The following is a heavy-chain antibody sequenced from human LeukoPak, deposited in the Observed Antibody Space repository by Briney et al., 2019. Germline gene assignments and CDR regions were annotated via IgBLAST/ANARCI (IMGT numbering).Heavy chain of an antibody. CDR1: GYTITYYY. CDR3: ARGSPSYAQWHFDL. J-gene: IGHJ2*01. D-gene: IGHD2/OR15-2a*01. Sequence: ASVKVSCKASGYTITYYYLHWVRQAPGQGLEWMGWIIPNTGGTNYAQKFQDWVTMSSDTSISTAYMELSSLRSDDTAVYYCARGSPSYAQWHFDLWGRGTLVTVSS. V-gene: IGHV1-2*04. CDR2: IIPNTGGT.